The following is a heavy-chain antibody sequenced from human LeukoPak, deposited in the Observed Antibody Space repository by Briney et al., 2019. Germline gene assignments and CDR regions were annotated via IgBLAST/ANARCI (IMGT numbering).Heavy chain of an antibody. CDR2: IWYDGSNK. D-gene: IGHD3-22*01. J-gene: IGHJ4*02. V-gene: IGHV3-33*01. Sequence: GGSVRLSCGVCRFTFSSYGMHWVRHAPGKGREGVAVIWYDGSNKYYADSVKGRFTISRDNSKNTLYLQMNSLRAEDTAVYYCARSASVSSGSPSFDYWGQGTLVTVSS. CDR3: ARSASVSSGSPSFDY. CDR1: RFTFSSYG.